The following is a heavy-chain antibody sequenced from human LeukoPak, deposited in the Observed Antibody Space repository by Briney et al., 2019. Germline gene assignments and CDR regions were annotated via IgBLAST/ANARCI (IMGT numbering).Heavy chain of an antibody. D-gene: IGHD3-16*01. V-gene: IGHV3-7*01. CDR1: GFTFSSYW. CDR2: IKQDGSEK. Sequence: PGGSLRLSCAAPGFTFSSYWMSWVRQAPGKGLEWVANIKQDGSEKYYVDSVKGRFTISRDNAKNSLYLQMNSLRAEDTAVYYCARDRFPLYWGQGTLVTVSS. J-gene: IGHJ4*02. CDR3: ARDRFPLY.